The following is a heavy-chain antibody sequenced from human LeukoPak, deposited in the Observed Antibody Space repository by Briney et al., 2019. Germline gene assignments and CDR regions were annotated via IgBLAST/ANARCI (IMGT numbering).Heavy chain of an antibody. V-gene: IGHV4-4*02. CDR1: GGSISSSNW. D-gene: IGHD3-10*01. CDR3: ATRYGSGSYYRNFWFDP. J-gene: IGHJ5*02. CDR2: IYHSGST. Sequence: SETLSLTCAVSGGSISSSNWWSWVRQPPGKGLEWIGEIYHSGSTNYTPSLKSRVTISVDKSKNQFSLKLSSVTAADTAVYYCATRYGSGSYYRNFWFDPWGQGTLVTVSS.